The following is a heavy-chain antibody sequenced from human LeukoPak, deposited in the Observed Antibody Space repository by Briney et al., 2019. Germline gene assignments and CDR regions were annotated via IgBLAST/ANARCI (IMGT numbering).Heavy chain of an antibody. D-gene: IGHD3-16*01. J-gene: IGHJ4*02. CDR1: GDSINTYY. CDR2: INYSGST. V-gene: IGHV4-59*01. CDR3: ARVGRGDHTWGSYSFDY. Sequence: SETLSLTCTVSGDSINTYYWSWIRQPPGKGLEWIVYINYSGSTVYNPSLKSRVTISLDTSENRFSLELTSVTAADTAVYYCARVGRGDHTWGSYSFDYWGQGTLVTVSS.